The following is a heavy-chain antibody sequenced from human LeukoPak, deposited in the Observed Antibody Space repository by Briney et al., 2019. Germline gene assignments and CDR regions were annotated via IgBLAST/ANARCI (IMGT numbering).Heavy chain of an antibody. Sequence: ASVKVSCKASGYTFTSYDINWVRQATGQGLEWMGWMNPNSGNTGYAQKFQGRVTMTRNTSISTAYMELSSPRSEDTAVYYCAYCSGTSCYVGDYYYYGMDVWGQGTTVTVSS. CDR1: GYTFTSYD. V-gene: IGHV1-8*01. CDR3: AYCSGTSCYVGDYYYYGMDV. D-gene: IGHD2-2*01. J-gene: IGHJ6*02. CDR2: MNPNSGNT.